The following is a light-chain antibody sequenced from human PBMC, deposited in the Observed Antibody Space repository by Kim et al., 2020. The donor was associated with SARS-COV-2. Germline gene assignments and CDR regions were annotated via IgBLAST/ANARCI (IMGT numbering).Light chain of an antibody. CDR3: LPYNGYSDT. Sequence: DIQMTQSPSSLSASVGDRVTITCRAGQRISNWVAWYQHRPGKAPRLLIYRTSRLQSGVSSRFIGSGSGTEFTLTINSLQPDDLATYYCLPYNGYSDTFGRGTKLEI. CDR2: RTS. V-gene: IGKV1-5*03. CDR1: QRISNW. J-gene: IGKJ2*01.